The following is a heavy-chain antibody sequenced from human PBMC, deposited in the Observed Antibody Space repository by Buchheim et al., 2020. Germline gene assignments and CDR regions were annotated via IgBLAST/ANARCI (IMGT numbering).Heavy chain of an antibody. D-gene: IGHD4-17*01. CDR2: IWYDGSNK. CDR3: ARDVRMLTTGDHFDY. V-gene: IGHV3-33*01. Sequence: VQLVESGGGLVQPGGSLRLSCAASGFTFSNYGMHWVRQAPGKGLEWVAVIWYDGSNKYYADSVKGRFTISRDNSKNTLYLQMNSLRAEDTAVYYCARDVRMLTTGDHFDYWGQGTL. CDR1: GFTFSNYG. J-gene: IGHJ4*02.